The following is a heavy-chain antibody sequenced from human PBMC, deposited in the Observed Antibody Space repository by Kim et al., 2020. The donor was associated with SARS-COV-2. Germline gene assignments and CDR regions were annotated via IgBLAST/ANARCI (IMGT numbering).Heavy chain of an antibody. Sequence: ISFDGSNKDYADSVKGRFTISRDHSKNTVYLQMNSLRIEDTAVYYCANMQYWGQGTLVSVSS. D-gene: IGHD2-2*01. J-gene: IGHJ4*02. V-gene: IGHV3-30*18. CDR2: ISFDGSNK. CDR3: ANMQY.